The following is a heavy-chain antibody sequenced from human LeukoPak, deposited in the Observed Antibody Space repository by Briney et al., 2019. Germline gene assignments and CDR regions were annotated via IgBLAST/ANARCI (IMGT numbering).Heavy chain of an antibody. Sequence: PSETLSLTCAVYGGSFSGYYWSWIRQPPGKGLEWIGEINHSGSTNYNPSLKSRVTVSVDTSKNQFSLKLSSVTAADTAVYYCASRYLDVWGQGTTVTVSS. J-gene: IGHJ6*02. CDR3: ASRYLDV. CDR1: GGSFSGYY. V-gene: IGHV4-34*01. D-gene: IGHD3-9*01. CDR2: INHSGST.